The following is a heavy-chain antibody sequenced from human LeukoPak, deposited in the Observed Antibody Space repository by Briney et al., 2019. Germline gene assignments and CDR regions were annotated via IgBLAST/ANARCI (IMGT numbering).Heavy chain of an antibody. CDR1: GFTFSSYA. Sequence: GGSLRLSCAASGFTFSSYAMSWVRQAPGKGLEWVSGISGSGGSTYYADSVKGRFTISRDNSKNTLYLQMNSLRAEDTALYYCARSAYGDYLGHDTFDMWGQGTMVTVSS. CDR2: ISGSGGST. CDR3: ARSAYGDYLGHDTFDM. J-gene: IGHJ3*02. V-gene: IGHV3-23*01. D-gene: IGHD4-17*01.